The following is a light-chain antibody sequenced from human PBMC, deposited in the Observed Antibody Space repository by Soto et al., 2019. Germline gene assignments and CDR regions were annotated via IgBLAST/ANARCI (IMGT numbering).Light chain of an antibody. J-gene: IGKJ1*01. CDR3: QQYNNWPRT. V-gene: IGKV3-15*01. Sequence: EIVMTQSPATVSVSPGERATLSCWASQSVSSNLAWYQQRPGQAPRLLIYGASTKATGIPAKFSGSESGTEFTLTISSLQSEDFAVYYCQQYNNWPRTFGQGTKVEIK. CDR1: QSVSSN. CDR2: GAS.